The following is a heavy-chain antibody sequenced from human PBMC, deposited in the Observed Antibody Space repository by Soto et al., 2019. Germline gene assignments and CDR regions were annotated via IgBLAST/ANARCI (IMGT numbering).Heavy chain of an antibody. CDR2: IKQDGNEK. J-gene: IGHJ6*02. CDR1: GFMFSTYL. CDR3: VGALTYEVPYYYYGMDV. V-gene: IGHV3-7*01. D-gene: IGHD3-16*01. Sequence: QPGGSLRLSCAASGFMFSTYLMSWVRQAPGKGLEWVANIKQDGNEKFYVDSVKGRFTISRDNAKKSLYLQMNSLRADDTAVYYCVGALTYEVPYYYYGMDVWGQGTTVTVSS.